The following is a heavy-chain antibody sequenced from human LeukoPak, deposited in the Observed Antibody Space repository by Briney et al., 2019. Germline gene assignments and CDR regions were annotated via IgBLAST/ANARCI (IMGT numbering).Heavy chain of an antibody. V-gene: IGHV3-33*06. CDR2: IWYDGSNK. J-gene: IGHJ4*02. CDR1: GFTFSSYG. Sequence: PGGSLRLSCAASGFTFSSYGMHWVRQAPGKGLEWVAVIWYDGSNKYYADSVKGRFTISRDNSKNTLYLQMNSLRAEDTAVYYCAKDSSSRYYYDSSGYYPQFDYWGQGTLVTVSS. D-gene: IGHD3-22*01. CDR3: AKDSSSRYYYDSSGYYPQFDY.